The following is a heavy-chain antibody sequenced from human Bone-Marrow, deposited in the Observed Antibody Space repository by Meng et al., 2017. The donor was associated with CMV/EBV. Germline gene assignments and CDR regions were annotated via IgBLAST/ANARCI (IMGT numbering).Heavy chain of an antibody. CDR2: ISWNSGSI. D-gene: IGHD3-22*01. Sequence: SLKISCAASGFTFDDYAMHWVRQAPGKGLEWVSGISWNSGSIGYADSVKGRFTISRDNAKNSLYLQMNSLRAEDMALYYCAKANTDYYDSSGYYLEYWGQGTLVTLSS. J-gene: IGHJ4*02. CDR1: GFTFDDYA. CDR3: AKANTDYYDSSGYYLEY. V-gene: IGHV3-9*03.